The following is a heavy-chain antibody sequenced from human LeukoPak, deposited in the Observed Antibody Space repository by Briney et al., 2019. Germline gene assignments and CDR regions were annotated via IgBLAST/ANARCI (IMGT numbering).Heavy chain of an antibody. CDR2: INHSGST. CDR1: GYSITSGYY. V-gene: IGHV4-38-2*02. Sequence: SETLSLTCTVSGYSITSGYYWGWVRQPPGKGLEWIGSINHSGSTFYNPSLKSRVTMSVDTSNNHFSLHLSSVTAADMAVYYCARAVYCTSGGCYKTDYFDFWGQGTLATVSS. D-gene: IGHD2-8*01. CDR3: ARAVYCTSGGCYKTDYFDF. J-gene: IGHJ4*02.